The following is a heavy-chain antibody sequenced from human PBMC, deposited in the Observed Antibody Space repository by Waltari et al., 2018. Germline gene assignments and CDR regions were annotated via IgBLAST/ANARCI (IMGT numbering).Heavy chain of an antibody. V-gene: IGHV1-69*05. CDR2: IIPIFGTA. D-gene: IGHD5-12*01. Sequence: QVQLVQSGAEVKKPGSSVKVSCKASGGTFSSYAISWVRQAPGQGLEWRGGIIPIFGTANSAQTVQGRVTSTTDESTSTGYMELSSLGSEDTAGYYCAKLRDGYNYRCLEYWGQGALVTVSA. CDR3: AKLRDGYNYRCLEY. CDR1: GGTFSSYA. J-gene: IGHJ4*02.